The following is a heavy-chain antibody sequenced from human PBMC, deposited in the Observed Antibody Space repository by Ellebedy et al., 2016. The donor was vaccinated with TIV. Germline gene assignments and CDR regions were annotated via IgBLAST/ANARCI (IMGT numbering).Heavy chain of an antibody. J-gene: IGHJ3*02. V-gene: IGHV3-23*01. CDR3: AKTNLGSQPLDAFDI. CDR2: ISASVGSGSVGRT. D-gene: IGHD1-26*01. CDR1: GFTSITYR. Sequence: GGSLRLSCAAPGFTSITYRMNWFPQAPGKGLEWVSGISASVGSGSVGRTHYADSVEGRFTITRDNSKNTLYLQMNSLKAEDTAVYYCAKTNLGSQPLDAFDIWGQGTMVTVSS.